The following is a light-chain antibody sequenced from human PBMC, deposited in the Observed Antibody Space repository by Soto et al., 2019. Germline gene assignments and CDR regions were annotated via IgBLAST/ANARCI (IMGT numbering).Light chain of an antibody. Sequence: NFMLTQPHSVSESPGKTVTISCTRSSGSIGSNSVQWYQQRPGSAPTTVIYEDDQRPSEVPNRFAGSIDRSSNSASLTISGLQTEDEADYYCQSYDTHTVVFGGGTKLTVL. CDR1: SGSIGSNS. CDR2: EDD. V-gene: IGLV6-57*04. J-gene: IGLJ2*01. CDR3: QSYDTHTVV.